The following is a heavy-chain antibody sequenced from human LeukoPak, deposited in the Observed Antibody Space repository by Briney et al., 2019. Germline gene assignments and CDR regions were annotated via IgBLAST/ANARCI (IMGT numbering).Heavy chain of an antibody. J-gene: IGHJ4*02. CDR3: AKDRGSMWQWELVFDY. CDR2: ISYDGSNK. V-gene: IGHV3-30*18. Sequence: GRSLRLSCAASGFTFSSFGMHWVRQAPGKGLEWVAVISYDGSNKYYADSVKGRFTISRDNSKNTLYLQMSSLRAEDTAVYYCAKDRGSMWQWELVFDYWGQGTLVTVSS. D-gene: IGHD1-26*01. CDR1: GFTFSSFG.